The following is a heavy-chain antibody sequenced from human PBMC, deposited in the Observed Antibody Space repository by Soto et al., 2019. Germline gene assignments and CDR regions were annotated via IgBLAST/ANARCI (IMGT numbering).Heavy chain of an antibody. CDR2: IKQDGSEI. Sequence: EVQLVESGGGWVQSGGSLRLSCAASGFTFSSYWMSWVRQGPGKGPEWVAKIKQDGSEIYYVDSVKGRFTISRDNAKSSLYLQMTSLRAEDTAVYHCAKSLSAIPGDSWGQGTLVTVSS. CDR1: GFTFSSYW. V-gene: IGHV3-7*05. D-gene: IGHD2-2*01. CDR3: AKSLSAIPGDS. J-gene: IGHJ4*02.